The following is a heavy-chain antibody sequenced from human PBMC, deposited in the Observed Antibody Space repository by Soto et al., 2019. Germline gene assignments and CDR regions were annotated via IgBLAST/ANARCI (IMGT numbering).Heavy chain of an antibody. CDR2: ISGSGGST. D-gene: IGHD3-3*01. V-gene: IGHV3-23*01. Sequence: GGSLRLSCAASGFTFSSYAMSWVRQAPGKGLEWVSAISGSGGSTYYTDSVKGRFTISRDNSKNTLYLQMNSLRAEDTALYYRAKGPTIFGVVIIPDYYYGMYVWGHGTTVTVSS. J-gene: IGHJ6*02. CDR1: GFTFSSYA. CDR3: AKGPTIFGVVIIPDYYYGMYV.